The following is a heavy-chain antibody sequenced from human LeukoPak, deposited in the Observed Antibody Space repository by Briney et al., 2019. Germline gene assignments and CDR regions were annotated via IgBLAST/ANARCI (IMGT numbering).Heavy chain of an antibody. CDR2: ISAYNDNT. CDR3: ARDLPYSSSWESIDY. D-gene: IGHD6-13*01. V-gene: IGHV1-18*01. J-gene: IGHJ4*02. Sequence: ASVKVSCNASGYTFTSYGISWVRQAPGQGLEWMGWISAYNDNTNYAQKFQGRVTMTTDTSTSTAYMELRSLRSDDTAVYYCARDLPYSSSWESIDYWGQGTLVTVSS. CDR1: GYTFTSYG.